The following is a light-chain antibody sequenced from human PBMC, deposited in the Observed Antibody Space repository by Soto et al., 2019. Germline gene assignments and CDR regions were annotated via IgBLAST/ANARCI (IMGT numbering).Light chain of an antibody. V-gene: IGKV1-5*03. CDR2: KAS. Sequence: DIQMTQSPSTLSASVGDRVTITCRASQSISSWLAWYQQKPGKAPKLLIYKASSLESGVPSRFSGSGSGTEFTLTISSLQPDDFAPYYCQQYHSYPYTFGQVTKLEIK. CDR3: QQYHSYPYT. CDR1: QSISSW. J-gene: IGKJ2*01.